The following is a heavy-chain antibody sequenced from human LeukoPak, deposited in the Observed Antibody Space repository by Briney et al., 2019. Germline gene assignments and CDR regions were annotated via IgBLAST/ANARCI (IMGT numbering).Heavy chain of an antibody. D-gene: IGHD5-12*01. CDR3: ARGLRGPQYYFDY. V-gene: IGHV4-30-2*01. J-gene: IGHJ4*02. Sequence: SETLSLTYAVSGGSISSGGYSWSWIRQPPGKGLEWIGYIYHSGSTYYNPSLKSRVTISVDRSKNQFSLKLSSVTAADTAVYYCARGLRGPQYYFDYWGQGTLVTVSS. CDR1: GGSISSGGYS. CDR2: IYHSGST.